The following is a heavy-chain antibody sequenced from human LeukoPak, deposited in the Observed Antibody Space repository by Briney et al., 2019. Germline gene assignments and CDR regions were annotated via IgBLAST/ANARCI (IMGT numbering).Heavy chain of an antibody. CDR2: IYYSGST. CDR3: ASGEGYSYGLDY. D-gene: IGHD5-18*01. CDR1: GGSISSYY. V-gene: IGHV4-59*01. Sequence: SETLSLTCTVSGGSISSYYWSWIRQPPGKGREWIGYIYYSGSTNYNPSLKGRVTISVDTSKNQFSLKLSSVTAADTAVYYCASGEGYSYGLDYWGQGTLVTVSS. J-gene: IGHJ4*02.